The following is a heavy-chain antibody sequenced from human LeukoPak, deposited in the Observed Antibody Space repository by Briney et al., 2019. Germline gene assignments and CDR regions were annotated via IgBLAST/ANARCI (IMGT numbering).Heavy chain of an antibody. CDR3: ARDHDWAFDL. J-gene: IGHJ4*02. CDR2: INHDAEMI. CDR1: GFPFASYV. Sequence: AGGSLRHSCEGSGFPFASYVMSWVRQAPGKGLEWIAYINHDAEMIFYPDFVKGRFTISRDNAKKSLYLQMNALRYEDTAIYYCARDHDWAFDLWGQGTLVTVSS. D-gene: IGHD3-9*01. V-gene: IGHV3-48*02.